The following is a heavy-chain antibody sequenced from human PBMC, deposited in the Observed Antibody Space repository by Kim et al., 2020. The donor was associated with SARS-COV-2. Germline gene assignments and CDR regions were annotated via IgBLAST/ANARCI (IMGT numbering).Heavy chain of an antibody. CDR1: GFTFSSYA. CDR3: AKGNTASCYSCSDY. J-gene: IGHJ4*02. CDR2: ISGSGDST. Sequence: GGSLRLSCAGSGFTFSSYAMSWVRQAPGKGLEWVSTISGSGDSTFYAHSMKGRVTISRDNSKNTLFLQMNSLRAEDTAIYYCAKGNTASCYSCSDYWGQG. V-gene: IGHV3-23*01. D-gene: IGHD2-15*01.